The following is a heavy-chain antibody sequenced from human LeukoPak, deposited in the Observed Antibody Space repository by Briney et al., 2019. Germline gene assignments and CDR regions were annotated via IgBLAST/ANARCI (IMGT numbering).Heavy chain of an antibody. Sequence: GASVKVSCKASGYTFTGYYMHWVRQAPGQGLEWMGWTNPNSGGTNYAQKFQGRVTMTRDTSISTAYMELSRLRSDDTAVYYCARDRCSGGSCYSFYWGQGTLVTVSS. J-gene: IGHJ4*02. CDR3: ARDRCSGGSCYSFY. V-gene: IGHV1-2*02. D-gene: IGHD2-15*01. CDR2: TNPNSGGT. CDR1: GYTFTGYY.